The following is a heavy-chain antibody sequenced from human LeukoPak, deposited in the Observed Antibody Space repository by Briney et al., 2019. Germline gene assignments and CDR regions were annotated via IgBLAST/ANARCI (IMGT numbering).Heavy chain of an antibody. Sequence: PGGSLRLSCAASGFTFSTYLMHWVRQAPGKGPEYVSAISSDGGATYYANSVKGRFTISRDNSKDTLYLQMGSLRTEDMAVYYCARDGYDLDTVVVSTIFDYWGQGTLVTVSS. CDR1: GFTFSTYL. J-gene: IGHJ4*02. CDR3: ARDGYDLDTVVVSTIFDY. V-gene: IGHV3-64*01. D-gene: IGHD5-18*01. CDR2: ISSDGGAT.